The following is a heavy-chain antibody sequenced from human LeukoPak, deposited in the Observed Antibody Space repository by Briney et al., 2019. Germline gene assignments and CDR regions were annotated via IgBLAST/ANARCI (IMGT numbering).Heavy chain of an antibody. D-gene: IGHD2-15*01. V-gene: IGHV3-48*01. Sequence: PGGSLRLSCAASGFTFSSYIMNWVRQAPGKGLEWVSYISSSSGTIYYADSVKGRLTISRDNAKNSLYLQMNSLRAEDTAVYYCAKDLVVAAPQYFDYWGQGTLVTVSS. J-gene: IGHJ4*02. CDR2: ISSSSGTI. CDR3: AKDLVVAAPQYFDY. CDR1: GFTFSSYI.